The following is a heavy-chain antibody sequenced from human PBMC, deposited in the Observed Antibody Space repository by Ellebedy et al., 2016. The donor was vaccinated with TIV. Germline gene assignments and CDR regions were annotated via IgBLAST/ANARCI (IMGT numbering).Heavy chain of an antibody. Sequence: ASVKVSXKVSGYTLTELSMHWVRQAPGKGLEWMGGFDPEDGETIYAQKFQGRVTMTEDTSTDTAYMELSSLRSEDTAVYYCARESPELEDYGEYPDYWGQGTLVTVSS. V-gene: IGHV1-24*01. CDR3: ARESPELEDYGEYPDY. D-gene: IGHD4-17*01. CDR1: GYTLTELS. CDR2: FDPEDGET. J-gene: IGHJ4*02.